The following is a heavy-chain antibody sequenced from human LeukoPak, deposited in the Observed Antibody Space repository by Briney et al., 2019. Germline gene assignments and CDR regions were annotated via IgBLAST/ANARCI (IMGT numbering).Heavy chain of an antibody. J-gene: IGHJ4*02. V-gene: IGHV3-30*03. CDR1: GFTFSSYG. Sequence: GGSLRLSCAASGFTFSSYGMHWVRQAPGKGLEWVAVISYDGSNKYYADSVKGRFTISRDNSKNTLYLQMNSLRAEDTAVYYCAREGITMVRGVTTLFDYWGQGTLVTVSS. D-gene: IGHD3-10*01. CDR2: ISYDGSNK. CDR3: AREGITMVRGVTTLFDY.